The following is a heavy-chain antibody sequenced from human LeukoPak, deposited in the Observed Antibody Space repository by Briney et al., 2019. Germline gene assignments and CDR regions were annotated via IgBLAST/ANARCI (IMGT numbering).Heavy chain of an antibody. D-gene: IGHD4-17*01. Sequence: SETLSLSCAVYGGSFSGYYWSWIRQPPGKGLEWIGEINHSGSTNYNPSLKSRVTMSVDTSKNQFSLKLSSVTAADTAVYYCARVRFGDYGDYRWFDPWGQGTLVTVSS. CDR1: GGSFSGYY. CDR2: INHSGST. V-gene: IGHV4-34*01. CDR3: ARVRFGDYGDYRWFDP. J-gene: IGHJ5*02.